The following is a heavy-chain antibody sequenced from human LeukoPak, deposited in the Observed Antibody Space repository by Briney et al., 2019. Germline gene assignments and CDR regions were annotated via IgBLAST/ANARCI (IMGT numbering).Heavy chain of an antibody. Sequence: QPGGSLLLSCAASGFTFSSHWMHWVRQAPGKGLVWVSRLNSDGSSTSYADSVKGRFTISRDNAKNTLYLQMHSLSAEDTAVYYCARDLDTEYFYYMDVWGKGTTVTVSS. V-gene: IGHV3-74*01. CDR2: LNSDGSST. J-gene: IGHJ6*03. CDR3: ARDLDTEYFYYMDV. CDR1: GFTFSSHW. D-gene: IGHD5-18*01.